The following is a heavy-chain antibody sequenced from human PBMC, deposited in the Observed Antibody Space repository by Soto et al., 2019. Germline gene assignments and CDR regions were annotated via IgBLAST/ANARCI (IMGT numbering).Heavy chain of an antibody. V-gene: IGHV3-23*01. CDR3: AKDLGDTSPVGFDF. CDR1: RFTFNIYA. CDR2: ISGSGAIT. D-gene: IGHD2-21*02. J-gene: IGHJ4*02. Sequence: EVQLLESGGGLVQPGGSLRLSCAASRFTFNIYAMSWVRRAPGKGLEGVSVISGSGAITYYADSVKGRFTIYRDNPRTTVYLQMNSLRAEDTAVYYCAKDLGDTSPVGFDFWGQGTLVTVSA.